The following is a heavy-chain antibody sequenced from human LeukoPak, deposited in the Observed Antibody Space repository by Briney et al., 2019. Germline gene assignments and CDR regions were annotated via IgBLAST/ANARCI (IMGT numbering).Heavy chain of an antibody. Sequence: ASEKVSCEASRGTLSGYGFSWVRQAPGQGLEWMGRINAIIGMKNYTQKFQGRVRITADKATSTAYMELTRLTSADTAVYYCARERGSQARAGMDVWGQGTTVTVSS. CDR3: ARERGSQARAGMDV. CDR1: RGTLSGYG. J-gene: IGHJ6*02. D-gene: IGHD3-16*01. CDR2: INAIIGMK. V-gene: IGHV1-69*04.